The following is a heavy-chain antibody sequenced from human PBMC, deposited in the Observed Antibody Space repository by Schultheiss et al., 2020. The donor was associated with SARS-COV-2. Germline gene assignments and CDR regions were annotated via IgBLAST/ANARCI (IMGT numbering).Heavy chain of an antibody. CDR1: GDSVSSNSAA. D-gene: IGHD3-16*02. CDR2: TYYRSKWYN. CDR3: ARGIRDYDYVWGSYRYSYYFDY. V-gene: IGHV6-1*01. Sequence: SQTLSLTCAISGDSVSSNSAAWNWIRQSPSRGLEWLGRTYYRSKWYNDYAVSVKSRITINPDTSKNQFSLQLNSVTPEDTAVYYCARGIRDYDYVWGSYRYSYYFDYWGQGTLVTVSS. J-gene: IGHJ4*02.